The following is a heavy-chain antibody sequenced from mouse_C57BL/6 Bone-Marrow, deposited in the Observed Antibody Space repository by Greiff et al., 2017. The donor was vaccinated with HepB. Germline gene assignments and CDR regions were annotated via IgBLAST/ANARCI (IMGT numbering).Heavy chain of an antibody. J-gene: IGHJ4*01. CDR2: ISNLAYSI. CDR1: GFTFSDYG. Sequence: EVKLMESGGGLVQPGGSLNLSCAASGFTFSDYGMAWVRQAPRKGPEWVAFISNLAYSIYYADTVTGRFTISRENAKNTLYLEMSSLRSEDTAMYYCARQKYALYAMDYWGQGTSVTVSS. CDR3: ARQKYALYAMDY. V-gene: IGHV5-15*01. D-gene: IGHD5-1-1*01.